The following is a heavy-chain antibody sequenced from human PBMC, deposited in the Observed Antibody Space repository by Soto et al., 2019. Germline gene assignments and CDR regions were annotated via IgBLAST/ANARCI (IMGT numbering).Heavy chain of an antibody. V-gene: IGHV1-2*04. CDR1: GYTFTGYY. J-gene: IGHJ3*02. CDR3: ARDKSNGADDAFDI. CDR2: INPNSGGT. Sequence: QVQLVQSGAEVKKPGASVKVSCKASGYTFTGYYMHWVRQAPGQGLEWMGWINPNSGGTNYAQKFQGWHTMTRDTSISTAYMELSRLRYDDTAVYSCARDKSNGADDAFDIWGQGTMVTVSS. D-gene: IGHD2-8*01.